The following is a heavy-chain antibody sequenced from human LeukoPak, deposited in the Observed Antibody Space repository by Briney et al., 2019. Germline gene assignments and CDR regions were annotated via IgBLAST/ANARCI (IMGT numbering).Heavy chain of an antibody. J-gene: IGHJ6*02. V-gene: IGHV1-46*01. D-gene: IGHD3-3*01. CDR2: INPSGGST. Sequence: GASVKVSCKASGYTFTGYYMHWVRQAPGQGLEWMGIINPSGGSTSYAQKFQGRVTMTRDTSTSTVYMELSSLRSEDTAVYYCARDHEVLRFLEWSIPSVSYYYYGMDVWGQGTTVAVSS. CDR3: ARDHEVLRFLEWSIPSVSYYYYGMDV. CDR1: GYTFTGYY.